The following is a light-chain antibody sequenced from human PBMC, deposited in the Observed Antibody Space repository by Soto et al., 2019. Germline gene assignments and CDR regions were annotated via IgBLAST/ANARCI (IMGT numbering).Light chain of an antibody. V-gene: IGKV3-20*01. J-gene: IGKJ1*01. CDR3: QQYGSSPGA. CDR1: QSVSSSY. Sequence: EIVLTQSPGTLSLSPGERATLSCRVSQSVSSSYLAWYQQKPGQAPRLLIYGASSRATGIPDRFSGSGSGTDFTLTISRLEPEDFAVYYCQQYGSSPGAFGQGTKV. CDR2: GAS.